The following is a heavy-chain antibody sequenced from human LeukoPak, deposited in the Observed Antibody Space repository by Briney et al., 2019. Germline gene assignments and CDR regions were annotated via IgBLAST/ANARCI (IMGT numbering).Heavy chain of an antibody. V-gene: IGHV4-31*03. D-gene: IGHD7-27*01. Sequence: SETLSLTCTVSGGSIGSGAYYWSWIRQHPGKGLEWIGYIYYSGSTYYNPSLKSRLTISVDTSKNQFSLKLSSVTAAGTAVYYCARDPTGAFPDYWGQGTLVTVSS. CDR2: IYYSGST. J-gene: IGHJ4*02. CDR3: ARDPTGAFPDY. CDR1: GGSIGSGAYY.